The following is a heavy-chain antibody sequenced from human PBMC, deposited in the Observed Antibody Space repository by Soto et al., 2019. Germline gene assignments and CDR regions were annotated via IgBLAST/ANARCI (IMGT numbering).Heavy chain of an antibody. V-gene: IGHV4-61*01. Sequence: KPSETLSLTXTVSGGAVSSGTYYWSWIRQPPGKGLEWIGHIYFTGSTNYNPSLKSRVTMSLDTSRNQFSLKLSSVTAADTAVYYCTRGPPRVQWFDPWGLGTLVTVSS. CDR1: GGAVSSGTYY. CDR3: TRGPPRVQWFDP. CDR2: IYFTGST. J-gene: IGHJ5*02.